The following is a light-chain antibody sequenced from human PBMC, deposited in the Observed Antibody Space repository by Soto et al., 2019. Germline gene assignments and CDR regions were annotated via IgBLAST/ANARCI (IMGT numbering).Light chain of an antibody. CDR3: QQYNSYSWT. CDR1: QSLSSC. J-gene: IGKJ1*01. Sequence: DIQMTQSPSTLSASVGDRVTITCRASQSLSSCLAWYQQKPGKAPKLLIYDASSLERGVPSRFSGSGSGTEFTLTISSLQPDDFATYYCQQYNSYSWTFGQGTKVDIK. V-gene: IGKV1-5*01. CDR2: DAS.